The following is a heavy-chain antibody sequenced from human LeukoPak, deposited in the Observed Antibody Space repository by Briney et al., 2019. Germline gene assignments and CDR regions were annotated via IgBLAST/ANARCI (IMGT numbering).Heavy chain of an antibody. CDR3: TKDAGHCHSSTCWKPSDC. CDR2: IDSDDTDT. J-gene: IGHJ4*02. D-gene: IGHD2/OR15-2a*01. CDR1: GFNFRNYW. V-gene: IGHV3-74*01. Sequence: GGSLILSCAASGFNFRNYWMHWVRQVPGKGLVWVARIDSDDTDTYADSVKGRFTISRDNAINMVYLQMNSLKADDTAVYYCTKDAGHCHSSTCWKPSDCWGQGALVTVSS.